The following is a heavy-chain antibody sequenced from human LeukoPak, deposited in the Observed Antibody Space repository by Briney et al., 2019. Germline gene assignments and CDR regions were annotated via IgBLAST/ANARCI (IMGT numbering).Heavy chain of an antibody. V-gene: IGHV3-53*01. J-gene: IGHJ6*02. Sequence: PGGSLRLSCAASGFTFSNYELNWVRQAPGKGLEWVSVIYSGGSTYYADSVKGRFTISRDNSKNTLYLQMNSLRAEDTAVYYCARDRITMVRGEGYYYYGMDVWGQGTTVTVSS. CDR3: ARDRITMVRGEGYYYYGMDV. CDR2: IYSGGST. CDR1: GFTFSNYE. D-gene: IGHD3-10*01.